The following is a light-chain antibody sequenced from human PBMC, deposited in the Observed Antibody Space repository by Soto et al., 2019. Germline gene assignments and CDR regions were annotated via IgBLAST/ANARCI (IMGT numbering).Light chain of an antibody. V-gene: IGKV1-5*03. CDR2: SAS. CDR1: QSISRG. J-gene: IGKJ1*01. CDR3: QQYNRFSWT. Sequence: DIQMTHSPSTLSASVGERVTIICRASQSISRGLAWYQQKPGKAPKLLIYSASILESGVPSRFSGSGSGTEFTLTISSLQPDDFATYFCQQYNRFSWTFGQGTKVEI.